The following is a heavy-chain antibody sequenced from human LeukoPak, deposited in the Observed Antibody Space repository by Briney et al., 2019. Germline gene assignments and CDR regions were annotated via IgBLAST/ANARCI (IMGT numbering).Heavy chain of an antibody. CDR3: ARVEWELLAGFDY. CDR2: ISAYNGNT. J-gene: IGHJ4*02. D-gene: IGHD1-26*01. V-gene: IGHV1-18*01. Sequence: ASVKVSCKASGYTFTSYGISWVRQAPGQGLEWMGWISAYNGNTNYAQKLQGRVTMTTDTSTSTACMELRSLRSDDTAVYYCARVEWELLAGFDYWGQGTLVTVSS. CDR1: GYTFTSYG.